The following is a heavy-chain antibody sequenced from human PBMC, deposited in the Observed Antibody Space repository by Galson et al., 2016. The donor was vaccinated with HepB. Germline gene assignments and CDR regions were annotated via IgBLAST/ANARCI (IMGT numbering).Heavy chain of an antibody. J-gene: IGHJ6*02. D-gene: IGHD1-1*01. Sequence: SVKVSCKASGGTFITYAISWVRQAPGQGLEWMGGIIPIFGTASYSQKLQGRVTITADESTSTAHLELSSLRSEDTAVYYCARANWLRGRGGNYYYYSMDVWGQGTTVTVSS. CDR3: ARANWLRGRGGNYYYYSMDV. V-gene: IGHV1-69*13. CDR2: IIPIFGTA. CDR1: GGTFITYA.